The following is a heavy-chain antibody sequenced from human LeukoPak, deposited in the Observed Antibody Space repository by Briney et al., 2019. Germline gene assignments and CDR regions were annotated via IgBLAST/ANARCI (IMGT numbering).Heavy chain of an antibody. V-gene: IGHV3-21*01. D-gene: IGHD1-7*01. CDR3: ARPTHGNYPHFDY. CDR1: GFTFSSYS. Sequence: GGSLRLSCAASGFTFSSYSMNWVRQAPGKGLEWVSSISSSSSYIYYADSVKGRFTISRDNAKNSLYLQMNSLRAEDTAVYYCARPTHGNYPHFDYWGQGTLVTVSS. J-gene: IGHJ4*02. CDR2: ISSSSSYI.